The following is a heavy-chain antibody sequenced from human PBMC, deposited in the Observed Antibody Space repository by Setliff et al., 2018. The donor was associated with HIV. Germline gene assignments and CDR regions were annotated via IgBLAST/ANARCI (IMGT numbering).Heavy chain of an antibody. V-gene: IGHV3-23*01. CDR3: ARAGYCSGGNCHTHYFDS. CDR2: ISGSGGST. D-gene: IGHD2-15*01. CDR1: GFTFSSYA. Sequence: PGGSLRLSCAASGFTFSSYAMSWVRQAPGKGLEWVSAISGSGGSTYYADSVKGRFTISRDNSKDTLYLQMNSLRAEDTAVYYCARAGYCSGGNCHTHYFDSWGQGTLVTVSS. J-gene: IGHJ4*02.